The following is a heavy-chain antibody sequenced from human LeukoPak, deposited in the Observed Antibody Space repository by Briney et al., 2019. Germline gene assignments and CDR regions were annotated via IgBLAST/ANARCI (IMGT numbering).Heavy chain of an antibody. D-gene: IGHD3-22*01. CDR3: ARDYYDSSGYYYGPQYFDY. CDR2: ISSSSSTI. V-gene: IGHV3-48*01. Sequence: GGSLRLSCAASGFTFSSYSMNWVRQAPGKGLEWVSYISSSSSTIYYADSVKGRFTISRDNAKNSLYLQMNSLRAEDTAVYYCARDYYDSSGYYYGPQYFDYWGQGTLVTVSS. J-gene: IGHJ4*02. CDR1: GFTFSSYS.